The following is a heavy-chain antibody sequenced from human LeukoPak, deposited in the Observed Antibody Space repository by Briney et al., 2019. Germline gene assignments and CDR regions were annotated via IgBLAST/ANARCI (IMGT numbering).Heavy chain of an antibody. Sequence: GGSLRLSCAASGFTFGNAWMSWVRQAPGKGLEWVGRIKSKTDGGTTDYAAPVKGRFTISRDDSKNTLYLQMNSLKTEDTAVYYCTTARRWYDILTRLALPFDYWGQGTLVTVSS. CDR2: IKSKTDGGTT. CDR3: TTARRWYDILTRLALPFDY. V-gene: IGHV3-15*01. D-gene: IGHD3-9*01. J-gene: IGHJ4*02. CDR1: GFTFGNAW.